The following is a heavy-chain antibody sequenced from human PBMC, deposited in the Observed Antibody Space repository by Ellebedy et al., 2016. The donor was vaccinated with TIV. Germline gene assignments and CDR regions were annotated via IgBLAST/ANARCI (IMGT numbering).Heavy chain of an antibody. CDR1: GFTFSNYA. Sequence: GESLKISXAASGFTFSNYAMSWVRQAPGKGLEWVSAIAGGATKTYYTDSVKGRFIISRDNSKNTLDLQMSSLSAEDTAVYYCAKEMGHTKPFDYWGQGTLVTVCS. V-gene: IGHV3-23*01. CDR2: IAGGATKT. CDR3: AKEMGHTKPFDY. D-gene: IGHD2-8*01. J-gene: IGHJ4*02.